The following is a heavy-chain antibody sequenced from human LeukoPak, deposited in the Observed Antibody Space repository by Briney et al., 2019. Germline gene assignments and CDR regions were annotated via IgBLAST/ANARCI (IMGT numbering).Heavy chain of an antibody. D-gene: IGHD1-1*01. Sequence: ASVKVSCKASGYTFTSYYMHWVRQATGQGLEWMGWMNPNSGNTGYAQKFQGRVTMTRNTSISTAYMELSSLRSEDTAVYYCASRPAYNWNDGGDAFDIWGQGTMVTVSS. CDR1: GYTFTSYY. J-gene: IGHJ3*02. CDR2: MNPNSGNT. V-gene: IGHV1-8*01. CDR3: ASRPAYNWNDGGDAFDI.